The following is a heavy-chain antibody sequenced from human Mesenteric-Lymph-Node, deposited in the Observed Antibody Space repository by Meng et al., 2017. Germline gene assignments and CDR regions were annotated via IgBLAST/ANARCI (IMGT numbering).Heavy chain of an antibody. CDR2: ICHAGGT. D-gene: IGHD3-10*01. CDR1: GGSISRSDW. J-gene: IGHJ2*01. Sequence: APARGPLQPSETLSRTCAVSGGSISRSDWWSWGRQPPGKGLEWIGEICHAGGTNYNPSLKSRVTISVDTSKNQFSLKLSSVTAADTAVYYCARVYYYGSGDWYFDLWGRGTLVTVSS. V-gene: IGHV4-4*02. CDR3: ARVYYYGSGDWYFDL.